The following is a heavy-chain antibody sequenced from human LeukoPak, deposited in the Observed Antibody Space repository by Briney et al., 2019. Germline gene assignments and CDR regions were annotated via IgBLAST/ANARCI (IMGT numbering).Heavy chain of an antibody. Sequence: GGSLRLSCAASGFTFSSYAMSWVRQAPGKGLEWVSAISGSGGSTCYADSVKGRFTISRDNSKNTLYLQMNSLRAEDTAVYYCAKAPSMIVVVNFDYWGQGTLVTVSS. D-gene: IGHD3-22*01. V-gene: IGHV3-23*01. CDR3: AKAPSMIVVVNFDY. CDR2: ISGSGGST. J-gene: IGHJ4*02. CDR1: GFTFSSYA.